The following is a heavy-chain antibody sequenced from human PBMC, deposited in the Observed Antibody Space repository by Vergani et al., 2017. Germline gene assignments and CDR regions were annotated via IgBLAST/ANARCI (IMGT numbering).Heavy chain of an antibody. CDR2: IWYDGSNK. J-gene: IGHJ6*03. V-gene: IGHV3-33*08. Sequence: LQLVESGGGLVQPGGSLRLSCAASGFTFSSYGMHWVRQAPGKGLEWVAVIWYDGSNKYYADSVKGRFTISRDNSKNTLYLQMNSLRAEDTAVYYCARRGRDCSSTSCYLGRSYYYYMDVWGKGTTVTVSS. D-gene: IGHD2-2*01. CDR3: ARRGRDCSSTSCYLGRSYYYYMDV. CDR1: GFTFSSYG.